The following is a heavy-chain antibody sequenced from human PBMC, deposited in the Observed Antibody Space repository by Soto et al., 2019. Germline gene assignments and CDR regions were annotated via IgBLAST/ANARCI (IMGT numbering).Heavy chain of an antibody. CDR2: INAGNGNT. V-gene: IGHV1-3*01. D-gene: IGHD1-1*01. Sequence: ASVKVSCKASGYTFTSYAMHWVRQAPGQRLEWMGWINAGNGNTKYSQKFQGRVTITRDTSASTAYMELSSLRSEDTAVYYCAREEVHNWNDGIGAFDIWGQGTMVTVSS. CDR3: AREEVHNWNDGIGAFDI. CDR1: GYTFTSYA. J-gene: IGHJ3*02.